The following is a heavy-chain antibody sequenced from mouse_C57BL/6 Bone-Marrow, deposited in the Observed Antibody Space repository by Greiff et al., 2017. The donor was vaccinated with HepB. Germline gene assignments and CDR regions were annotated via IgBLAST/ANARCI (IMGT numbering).Heavy chain of an antibody. V-gene: IGHV1-81*01. J-gene: IGHJ4*01. CDR1: GYTFTSYG. D-gene: IGHD1-1*01. Sequence: QVQLQQSGAELARPGASVKLSCKASGYTFTSYGISWVKQRTGQGLEWIGEIYPRSGNTYYNEKFKGKATLTADKSSSKAYMELRSLTSEDSAVYFCARGDYGSFYAMDYWGQGTSVTVSS. CDR2: IYPRSGNT. CDR3: ARGDYGSFYAMDY.